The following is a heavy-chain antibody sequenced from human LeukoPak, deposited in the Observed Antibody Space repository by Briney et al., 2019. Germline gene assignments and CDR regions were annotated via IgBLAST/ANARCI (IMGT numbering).Heavy chain of an antibody. CDR1: GFTFSSYG. D-gene: IGHD3-10*01. CDR3: AKSLLWFGELSIPYYYYGMDV. Sequence: GRSLRLSCAASGFTFSSYGMHWVRQAPGKGLEWVAVISYDGSNKYYADSEKGRFTISRDNSKNTLYLQMNSLRAEDTAVYYCAKSLLWFGELSIPYYYYGMDVWGQGTTVTVSS. V-gene: IGHV3-30*18. J-gene: IGHJ6*02. CDR2: ISYDGSNK.